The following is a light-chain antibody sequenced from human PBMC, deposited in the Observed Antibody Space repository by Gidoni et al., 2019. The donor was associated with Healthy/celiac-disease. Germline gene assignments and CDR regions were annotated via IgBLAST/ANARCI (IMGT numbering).Light chain of an antibody. CDR1: SSDVGGYNY. CDR3: SSYTSSSTPV. J-gene: IGLJ2*01. Sequence: QSALTQPASVSGSPGQPITISCTGTSSDVGGYNYVSWYQHHPGKAPKLMIYDVSNRPSGVSNRFSGSKSGNTASLTISGLQAEDEADYYCSSYTSSSTPVFGGGTKLTVL. CDR2: DVS. V-gene: IGLV2-14*03.